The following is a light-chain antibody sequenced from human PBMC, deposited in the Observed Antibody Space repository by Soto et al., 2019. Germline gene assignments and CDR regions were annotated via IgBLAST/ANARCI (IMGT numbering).Light chain of an antibody. J-gene: IGKJ5*01. Sequence: DIQMTQSPSSLSASEVDRVTITCRASQSISSYLNWYQQKPGKAPKLLIYAASSLQSGVPSRFSGSGSGTDFTLTISSLQPEDFATYYCQQSYSTPTFGQGTRLEIK. CDR1: QSISSY. CDR3: QQSYSTPT. CDR2: AAS. V-gene: IGKV1-39*01.